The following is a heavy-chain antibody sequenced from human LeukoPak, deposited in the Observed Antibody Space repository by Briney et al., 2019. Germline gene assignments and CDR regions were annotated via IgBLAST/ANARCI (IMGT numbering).Heavy chain of an antibody. J-gene: IGHJ3*02. CDR2: INPNSGGT. V-gene: IGHV1-2*02. Sequence: GASVKVSCKAFGYTFTGYYMHWVRQAPGQGLEWMGWINPNSGGTNYAQKFQGRVTMTRDTSISTAYMELSRLRSDDTAVYYCARGIYYYDSSGSNDAFDIWGQGTMVTVSS. CDR1: GYTFTGYY. D-gene: IGHD3-22*01. CDR3: ARGIYYYDSSGSNDAFDI.